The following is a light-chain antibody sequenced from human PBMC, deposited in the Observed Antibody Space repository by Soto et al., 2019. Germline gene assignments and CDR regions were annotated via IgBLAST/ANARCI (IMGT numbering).Light chain of an antibody. CDR2: VAS. Sequence: DIQMTQSPSSLSASAGDRITITCQASQDIATFLNWYQQKPGKAPRLLIYVASTLKPGDTSRFSGSGSVTDFTFTISSLQPEDIATYYCQQYDDFPLTSGGGTKVEIK. V-gene: IGKV1-33*01. J-gene: IGKJ4*01. CDR3: QQYDDFPLT. CDR1: QDIATF.